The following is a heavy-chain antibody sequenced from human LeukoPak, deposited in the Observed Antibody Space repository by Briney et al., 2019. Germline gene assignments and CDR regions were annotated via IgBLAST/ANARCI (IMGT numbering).Heavy chain of an antibody. J-gene: IGHJ4*02. Sequence: SQTLSLTCTVSGGSISSGHFYWSWIRQPPGKGLEWIGYIHYSGSTYYNPSLKSRVTISVDTSKNQVSLKLSSVTAADTAVYYCARALAADHEGYYFDYWGQGTLVTVSS. D-gene: IGHD1-14*01. V-gene: IGHV4-30-4*08. CDR3: ARALAADHEGYYFDY. CDR2: IHYSGST. CDR1: GGSISSGHFY.